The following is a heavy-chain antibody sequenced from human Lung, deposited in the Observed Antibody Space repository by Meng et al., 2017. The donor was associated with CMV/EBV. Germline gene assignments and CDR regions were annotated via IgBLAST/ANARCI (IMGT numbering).Heavy chain of an antibody. CDR3: ARGGGGFYGMDV. D-gene: IGHD3-16*01. J-gene: IGHJ6*02. V-gene: IGHV4-61*01. CDR1: GGSVSSGSYY. Sequence: VSGGSVSSGSYYWSWIPHPPGKGLEWIGYIYYSGSTNYNPSLKSRVTISVDTSKNQFSLKLSSVTAADTAVYYCARGGGGFYGMDVWGQGTTVTVSS. CDR2: IYYSGST.